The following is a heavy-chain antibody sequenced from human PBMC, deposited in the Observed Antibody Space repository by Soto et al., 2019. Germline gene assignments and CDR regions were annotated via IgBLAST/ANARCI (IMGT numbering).Heavy chain of an antibody. D-gene: IGHD6-19*01. CDR2: IFQSGST. CDR3: ARGRGRYSSGWSWFDP. CDR1: GGTMRSPDW. V-gene: IGHV4-4*02. J-gene: IGHJ5*02. Sequence: SETLSLTCGVSGGTMRSPDWWTWVRQPPGKGLEWIGEIFQSGSTNYTPSLESRVTISVDKSKNQFSPTLTSVTAADTAVYFCARGRGRYSSGWSWFDPWGRGILVTVSS.